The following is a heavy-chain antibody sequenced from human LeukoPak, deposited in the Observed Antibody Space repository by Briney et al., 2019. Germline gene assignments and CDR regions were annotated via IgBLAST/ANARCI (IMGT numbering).Heavy chain of an antibody. CDR3: ARGLIMITFGGVIPFDY. V-gene: IGHV3-23*01. Sequence: QPGGSLRLSCAASGFTFSSYWMNWVRQAPGKGLEWVSAISGSGGSTYYADSVKGRFTISRDNSKNTLYLQMNSLRAEDTAVYYCARGLIMITFGGVIPFDYWGQGTLVTVSS. J-gene: IGHJ4*02. CDR1: GFTFSSYW. CDR2: ISGSGGST. D-gene: IGHD3-16*01.